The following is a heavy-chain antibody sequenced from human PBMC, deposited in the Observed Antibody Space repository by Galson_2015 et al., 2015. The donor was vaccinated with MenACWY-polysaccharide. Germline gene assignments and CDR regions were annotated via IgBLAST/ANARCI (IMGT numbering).Heavy chain of an antibody. D-gene: IGHD6-19*01. CDR2: ISGSSSTI. CDR1: GFTFSNYA. Sequence: SLRLSCAASGFTFSNYAMSWVRQALGKGLEWVSYISGSSSTIYYADSVKGRFIISRDNAKNSLSLRVNSLRDEDTAVYHCARKGSGSNVFDDWCQRTPFAGSS. CDR3: ARKGSGSNVFDD. J-gene: IGHJ4*02. V-gene: IGHV3-48*02.